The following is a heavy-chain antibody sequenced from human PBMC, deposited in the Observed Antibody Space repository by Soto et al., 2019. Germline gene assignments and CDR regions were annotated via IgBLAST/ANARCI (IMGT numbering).Heavy chain of an antibody. CDR1: GFTFSSYG. V-gene: IGHV3-33*01. CDR2: IWYDGSNK. J-gene: IGHJ2*01. CDR3: ARDTIAVAGRLNWYFDL. Sequence: QVQLVESGGGVVQPGRSLRLSCAASGFTFSSYGMHWVRQAPGKGLEWVAVIWYDGSNKYYADSVKGRFTISRDNSKNXXYLQMNSLRAEDTAVYYCARDTIAVAGRLNWYFDLWGRGTLVTVPS. D-gene: IGHD6-19*01.